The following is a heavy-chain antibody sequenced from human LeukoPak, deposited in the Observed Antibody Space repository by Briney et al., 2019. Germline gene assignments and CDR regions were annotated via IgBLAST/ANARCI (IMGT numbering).Heavy chain of an antibody. J-gene: IGHJ4*02. CDR1: GYSFTTYW. CDR2: IYPGDSDA. Sequence: GESLKISCQDSGYSFTTYWIGWVRQMPGKGLEWMGIIYPGDSDARYSPSFQGQVTISADKSINTAYLQWSSLKTSDTAMYYCARQSCSGGSCYYPSDYWGQGTLVTVSS. D-gene: IGHD2-15*01. V-gene: IGHV5-51*01. CDR3: ARQSCSGGSCYYPSDY.